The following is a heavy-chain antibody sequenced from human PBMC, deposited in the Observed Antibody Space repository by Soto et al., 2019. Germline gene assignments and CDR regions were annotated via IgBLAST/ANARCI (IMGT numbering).Heavy chain of an antibody. V-gene: IGHV4-59*01. J-gene: IGHJ3*02. Sequence: PSETLSLTCTVSGGSISSYYWSWIRQPPGKGLEWIGYIYYSGSTNYNPSLKSRVTISVDTSKNQFSLKLSSVTAADTAIYYCARYFDWPSDFDIWGQGTMVTVSS. CDR1: GGSISSYY. CDR2: IYYSGST. CDR3: ARYFDWPSDFDI. D-gene: IGHD3-9*01.